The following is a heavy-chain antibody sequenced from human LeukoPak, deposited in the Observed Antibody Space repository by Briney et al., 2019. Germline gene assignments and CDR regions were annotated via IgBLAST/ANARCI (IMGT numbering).Heavy chain of an antibody. D-gene: IGHD1-1*01. CDR2: IYYSGST. CDR1: GGSISSYY. Sequence: TSETLSLTCTVSGGSISSYYRSWIRQPPGKGLEWIGYIYYSGSTNYNPSLKSRVTISVDTAKNQFSLKLSSVTAADTAVYYCAREGTAGTNLNWFDPWGQGTLVTVSS. V-gene: IGHV4-59*01. CDR3: AREGTAGTNLNWFDP. J-gene: IGHJ5*02.